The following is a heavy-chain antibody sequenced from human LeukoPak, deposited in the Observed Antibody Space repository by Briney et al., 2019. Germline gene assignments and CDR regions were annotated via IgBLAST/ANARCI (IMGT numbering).Heavy chain of an antibody. J-gene: IGHJ4*02. CDR2: IYHSGST. CDR1: GYSISSGYY. V-gene: IGHV4-38-2*02. CDR3: RGWSPLDGRPTHEAHFDY. D-gene: IGHD5-24*01. Sequence: SETLSLTCTVSGYSISSGYYWGWIRQPPGKGLEWIGSIYHSGSTYYNPSLKSRVTISVDTSKNQFSLKLSSVTAADTAVYYCRGWSPLDGRPTHEAHFDYWGQGTLVTVSS.